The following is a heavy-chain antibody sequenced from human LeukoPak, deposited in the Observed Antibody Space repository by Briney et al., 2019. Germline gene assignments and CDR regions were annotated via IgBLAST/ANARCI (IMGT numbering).Heavy chain of an antibody. CDR3: ARLRGNWNLYYYYYYMDA. D-gene: IGHD1-7*01. V-gene: IGHV1-18*01. CDR1: GYTFTSYG. Sequence: ASVKVSCKASGYTFTSYGISWVRQAPGQGLEWMGWISAYNGNTNYAQKLQGRATMTTDTSTSTAYMELRSLRSDDTAVYYCARLRGNWNLYYYYYYMDAWGKGTTVTVSS. J-gene: IGHJ6*03. CDR2: ISAYNGNT.